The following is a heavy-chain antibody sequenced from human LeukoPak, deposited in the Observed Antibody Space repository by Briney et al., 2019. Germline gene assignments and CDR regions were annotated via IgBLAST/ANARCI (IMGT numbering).Heavy chain of an antibody. CDR3: AAANRTVVVPAAMVNWFDP. D-gene: IGHD2-2*01. Sequence: VKVSCKASGGTFSSYAISWVRQAPGQGVEWMGGIIPIFGAANYAQKFQGRVTITADESTSTAYMELSSLRSEDTAVYYCAAANRTVVVPAAMVNWFDPWGQGTLVTVSS. V-gene: IGHV1-69*13. CDR1: GGTFSSYA. CDR2: IIPIFGAA. J-gene: IGHJ5*02.